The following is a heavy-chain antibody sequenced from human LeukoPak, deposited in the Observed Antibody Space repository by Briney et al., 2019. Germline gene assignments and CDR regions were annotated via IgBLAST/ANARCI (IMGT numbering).Heavy chain of an antibody. Sequence: SETLSLTCTVSGGSISINNYYWAWIRQPPGKGLEWIGSIYYTGTTYYNPSLKNRVTISVDTSKNQFSLRLSSVTAADTAMYYCARGGRPTFRRRIFDYWGQGTPVTDSS. D-gene: IGHD5-24*01. CDR1: GGSISINNYY. J-gene: IGHJ4*02. CDR3: ARGGRPTFRRRIFDY. V-gene: IGHV4-39*07. CDR2: IYYTGTT.